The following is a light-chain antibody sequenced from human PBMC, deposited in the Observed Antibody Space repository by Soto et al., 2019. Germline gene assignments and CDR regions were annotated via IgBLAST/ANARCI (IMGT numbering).Light chain of an antibody. CDR3: QQRSNWPVT. J-gene: IGKJ5*01. V-gene: IGKV3-11*01. CDR2: GAS. Sequence: IVLTQSPATLSLSPGERATLSCRASQSVSSYLAWYQQKPGQAPRLLIYGASNRATGIPARFSGSGSGTDFTLTISSLEPEDFAVYYCQQRSNWPVTFGQGTRL. CDR1: QSVSSY.